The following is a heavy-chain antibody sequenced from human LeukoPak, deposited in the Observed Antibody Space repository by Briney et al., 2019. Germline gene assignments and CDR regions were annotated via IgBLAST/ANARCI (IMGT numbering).Heavy chain of an antibody. CDR3: ARDRRGLSYGVCYPNY. CDR2: INPSGGST. D-gene: IGHD2-8*01. Sequence: GASVKVSCKASGYTFTSYYMHWVRQAPGQGLEWMGIINPSGGSTSYAQKFQGRVTMTRDTSTSTVYMELSSLRSEDTAVYYCARDRRGLSYGVCYPNYWGQGTLVTVSS. J-gene: IGHJ4*02. CDR1: GYTFTSYY. V-gene: IGHV1-46*01.